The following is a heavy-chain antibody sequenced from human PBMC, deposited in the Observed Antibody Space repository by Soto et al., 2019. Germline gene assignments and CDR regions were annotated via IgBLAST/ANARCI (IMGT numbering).Heavy chain of an antibody. CDR2: ISSSSSYI. CDR1: GFTFSSYS. CDR3: ARASGAAVNTIHPNY. J-gene: IGHJ4*02. Sequence: EVQLVESGGGLVKPGGSLRLSCAASGFTFSSYSMNWVRQAPGKGLEWVSSISSSSSYIYYADSVKGRFTISRDNAKNSLYLQMNSLRAEDTAVYYCARASGAAVNTIHPNYWGQGTLVTVSS. V-gene: IGHV3-21*01. D-gene: IGHD6-13*01.